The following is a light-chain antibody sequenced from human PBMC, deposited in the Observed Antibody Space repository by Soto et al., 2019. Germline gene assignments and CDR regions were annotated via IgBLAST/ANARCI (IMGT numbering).Light chain of an antibody. CDR2: GTS. Sequence: EIGLTQSPGTLSLSPGEGATLSCRASQSVGSYLAWYQQKPGQAPRLLISGTSSRATGIPDRFSGSGSGTDFTLTISRLEPEDFAVYYCQQYGSSGTFGQGTKVDIK. CDR1: QSVGSY. CDR3: QQYGSSGT. J-gene: IGKJ1*01. V-gene: IGKV3-20*01.